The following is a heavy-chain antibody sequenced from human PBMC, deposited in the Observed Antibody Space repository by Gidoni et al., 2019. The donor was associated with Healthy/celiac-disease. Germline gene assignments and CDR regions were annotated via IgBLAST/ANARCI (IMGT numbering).Heavy chain of an antibody. CDR2: INHSGST. Sequence: QVQLQQWGAGLLKPSETLSLPCAVYGGSFSGYYWSCIRQPPGKGLEWIGEINHSGSTNYNPSLKSRVTISVDTSKNQFSLKLSSVTAADTAVYYCARTPYYDFWSGYYIKTYYYYGMDVWGQGTTVTVSS. CDR3: ARTPYYDFWSGYYIKTYYYYGMDV. V-gene: IGHV4-34*01. J-gene: IGHJ6*02. CDR1: GGSFSGYY. D-gene: IGHD3-3*01.